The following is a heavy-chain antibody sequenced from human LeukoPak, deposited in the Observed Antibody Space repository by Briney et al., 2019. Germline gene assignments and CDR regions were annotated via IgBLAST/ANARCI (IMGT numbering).Heavy chain of an antibody. J-gene: IGHJ6*03. CDR2: IIPIFGTA. V-gene: IGHV1-69*06. CDR1: GGTFSSYA. Sequence: GASVKVSCKASGGTFSSYAISWVRQAPGQGLEWMGGIIPIFGTANYAQKFQGRVTITADKSTSTAYMELSSLRFEDTAVYYCARSRYQLLYSEGYYYYYYMDVWGKGTTVTISS. CDR3: ARSRYQLLYSEGYYYYYYMDV. D-gene: IGHD2-2*02.